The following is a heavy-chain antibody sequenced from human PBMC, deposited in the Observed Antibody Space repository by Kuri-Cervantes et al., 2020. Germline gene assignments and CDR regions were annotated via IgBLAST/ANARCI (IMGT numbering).Heavy chain of an antibody. D-gene: IGHD3-22*01. Sequence: SETLSLTCTVSGGSISSSSYYWGWIRQPPGKGLEWIGSIYYSGSTYYNPSLKSRVTISVDTSKNQFSLKLSSVTAADTAVYYCARHSLPLDYDSSGYSWSTWGQGTLVTVSS. CDR1: GGSISSSSYY. J-gene: IGHJ4*02. V-gene: IGHV4-39*01. CDR3: ARHSLPLDYDSSGYSWST. CDR2: IYYSGST.